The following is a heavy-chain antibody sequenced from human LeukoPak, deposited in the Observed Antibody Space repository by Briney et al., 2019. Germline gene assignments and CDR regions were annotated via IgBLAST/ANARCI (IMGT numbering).Heavy chain of an antibody. D-gene: IGHD3-16*02. V-gene: IGHV1-18*01. Sequence: GASVKVSCKASGYTFTSYGISWVRQAPGQGLEWMGWISAYNGNTNYAQKLQGRVTMTTDTSTSTAYMELRSLRSDGTAVYYCARDNSVGDIAWWFDPWGQGTLVTVSS. J-gene: IGHJ5*02. CDR1: GYTFTSYG. CDR3: ARDNSVGDIAWWFDP. CDR2: ISAYNGNT.